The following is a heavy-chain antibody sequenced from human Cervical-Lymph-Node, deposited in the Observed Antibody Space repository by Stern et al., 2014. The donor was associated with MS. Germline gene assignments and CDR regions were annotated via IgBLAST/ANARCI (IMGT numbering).Heavy chain of an antibody. CDR2: ISAYNGNT. D-gene: IGHD3-10*01. CDR1: GYTFTSYG. CDR3: ARGSSMVRGVIMGFGY. J-gene: IGHJ4*02. V-gene: IGHV1-18*04. Sequence: LQLVESGAEVKKPGASVKVSCKASGYTFTSYGISWVRQAPGQGLQWMGGISAYNGNTNYAQKLQGRVTMTTDTSTSTAYMELRSLRSDDTAVYYCARGSSMVRGVIMGFGYWGQGTLVTVSS.